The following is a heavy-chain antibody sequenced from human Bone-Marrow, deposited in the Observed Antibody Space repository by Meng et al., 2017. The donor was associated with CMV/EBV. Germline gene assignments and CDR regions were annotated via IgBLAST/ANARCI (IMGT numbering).Heavy chain of an antibody. CDR3: TASIKGPGAVGWFDP. Sequence: GESLKISCAASGFTFNDAWMNWVRQAPGKGLEWVGRIKAKGDGGTADYAAPVRGRFTISRDDSKNALYLQASSLKTEDSGVYYRTASIKGPGAVGWFDPWDQGTLVTVSS. J-gene: IGHJ5*02. V-gene: IGHV3-15*01. CDR1: GFTFNDAW. CDR2: IKAKGDGGTA. D-gene: IGHD1-14*01.